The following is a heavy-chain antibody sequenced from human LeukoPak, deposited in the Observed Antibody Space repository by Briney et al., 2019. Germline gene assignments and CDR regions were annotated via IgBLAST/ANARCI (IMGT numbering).Heavy chain of an antibody. Sequence: PSETLSLTCTVSGDSITSINHHWGWIRQPPGKGLEWIGCIYYSGSTYYNPSLKSRVTISVDTSKNQFSLKLNSVTAADTAVYYCARGVERIFGVVNWFDPWGQGTPVTVSS. CDR1: GDSITSINHH. CDR3: ARGVERIFGVVNWFDP. CDR2: IYYSGST. J-gene: IGHJ5*02. V-gene: IGHV4-30-4*08. D-gene: IGHD3-3*01.